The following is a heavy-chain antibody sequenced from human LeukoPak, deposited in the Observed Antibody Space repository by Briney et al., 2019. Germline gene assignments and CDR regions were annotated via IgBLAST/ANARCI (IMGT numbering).Heavy chain of an antibody. CDR2: IKPDGNEK. CDR1: GLTFTDFW. J-gene: IGHJ4*02. Sequence: GGSLRLSCAASGLTFTDFWMNWVRLAPGRGLEWLAHIKPDGNEKYYVDSVKGRFAISRDNAKNEVYLEMNSLRAEDTGVYYCSGRDSSRSPRAYWGQGTLVSVSS. D-gene: IGHD2-2*01. V-gene: IGHV3-7*01. CDR3: SGRDSSRSPRAY.